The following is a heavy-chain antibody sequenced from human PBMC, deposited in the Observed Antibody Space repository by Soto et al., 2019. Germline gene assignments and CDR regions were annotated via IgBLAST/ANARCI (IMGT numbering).Heavy chain of an antibody. V-gene: IGHV4-39*01. Sequence: ASVTLCLTSNVFWGTIISMGCRRGWIRQPPGKGLEWIGTIYYSGSTYYNPSLKSRVTISVDTSKNQFSLKLSSVTAADTAVYYCATSNWFDPWGQGTLVTVSS. CDR2: IYYSGST. CDR3: ATSNWFDP. CDR1: WGTIISMGCR. J-gene: IGHJ5*02.